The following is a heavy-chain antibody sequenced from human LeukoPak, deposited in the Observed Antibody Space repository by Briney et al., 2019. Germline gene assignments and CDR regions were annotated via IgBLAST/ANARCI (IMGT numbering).Heavy chain of an antibody. J-gene: IGHJ4*02. V-gene: IGHV3-30-3*01. D-gene: IGHD1-7*01. Sequence: GRSLRLSCAASGFTFSSYAMHWVRQAPGKGLEWVAVISYDGSNKYYADSVKGRFTISRDNSKNTLYLQMNSLRAEDTAVYYCASVFGWNFGFGKDYWGQGTLVTVSS. CDR2: ISYDGSNK. CDR3: ASVFGWNFGFGKDY. CDR1: GFTFSSYA.